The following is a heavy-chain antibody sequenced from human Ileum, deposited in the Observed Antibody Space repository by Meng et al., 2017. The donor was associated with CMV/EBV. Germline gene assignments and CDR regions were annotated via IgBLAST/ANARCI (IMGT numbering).Heavy chain of an antibody. Sequence: ASVKVSCKASGYTFSDNYMHWVRQAPGQGLEWRGWINPYSGGTNYAQKFQGRVTMIRDTSISTAYMELSGLRSDDTSVYYCARETGRYCRSTSCYPDAFDIWGQGTMVTVSS. CDR2: INPYSGGT. V-gene: IGHV1-2*02. CDR1: GYTFSDNY. J-gene: IGHJ3*02. D-gene: IGHD2-2*01. CDR3: ARETGRYCRSTSCYPDAFDI.